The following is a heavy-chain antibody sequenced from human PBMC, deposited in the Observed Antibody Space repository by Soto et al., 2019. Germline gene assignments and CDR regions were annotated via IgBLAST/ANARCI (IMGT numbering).Heavy chain of an antibody. CDR3: ARRATRTKNWFDP. Sequence: SETLSLTCAVYGGSFSGYYWSWIRQPPGKGLEWIGEINHSGSTNYNPSLKSRVTISVDTSKNQFSLKLSSVTAADTAVYYCARRATRTKNWFDPWGQGTLVTVSS. V-gene: IGHV4-34*01. CDR2: INHSGST. J-gene: IGHJ5*02. CDR1: GGSFSGYY. D-gene: IGHD5-12*01.